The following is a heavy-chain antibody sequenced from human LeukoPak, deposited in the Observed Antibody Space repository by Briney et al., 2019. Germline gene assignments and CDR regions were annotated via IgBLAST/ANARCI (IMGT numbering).Heavy chain of an antibody. CDR3: AVTGYYRGYFDY. CDR2: ISGSGGST. V-gene: IGHV3-23*01. D-gene: IGHD3-9*01. CDR1: GFTFSSYA. Sequence: GGSLRLSCAASGFTFSSYAMSWVRQAPGKGLDGVSAISGSGGSTYYADSVKGRFTISRDNSKNTLYLQMNSLRAEDTAVYYCAVTGYYRGYFDYWGQGTLVTVSS. J-gene: IGHJ4*02.